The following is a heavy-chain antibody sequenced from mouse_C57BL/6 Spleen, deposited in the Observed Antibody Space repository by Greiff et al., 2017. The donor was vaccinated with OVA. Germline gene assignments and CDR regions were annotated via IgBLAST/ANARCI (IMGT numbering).Heavy chain of an antibody. J-gene: IGHJ2*01. CDR2: IHPNSGST. V-gene: IGHV1-64*01. CDR3: AREGYGSSYCDY. CDR1: GYTFTSYW. Sequence: QVQLQQPGAELVKPGASVKLSCKASGYTFTSYWMHWVKQRPGQGLEWIGMIHPNSGSTNYNEKFKSKATLTVDKSSSTAYMQLSSLTSEDSAVYYCAREGYGSSYCDYWGQGTTLTVSS. D-gene: IGHD1-1*01.